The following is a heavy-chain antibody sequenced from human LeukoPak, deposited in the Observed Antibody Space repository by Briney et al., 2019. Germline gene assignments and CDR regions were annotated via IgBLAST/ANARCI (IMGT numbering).Heavy chain of an antibody. CDR1: GITFSRFW. Sequence: GGSLRLSCAASGITFSRFWMSWVRQAPGKGLEWVASIKQDGSEKYYVDSVKGLFTISRDNTKNSLYLQMNSLRAEDTAVYYCAAIVPTARGFDYWGQGTLVTVSS. CDR3: AAIVPTARGFDY. D-gene: IGHD5-12*01. CDR2: IKQDGSEK. V-gene: IGHV3-7*05. J-gene: IGHJ4*02.